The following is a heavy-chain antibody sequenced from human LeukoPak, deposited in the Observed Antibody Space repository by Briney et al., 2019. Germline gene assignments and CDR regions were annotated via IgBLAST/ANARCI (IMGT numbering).Heavy chain of an antibody. CDR2: ISGYNGNT. Sequence: ASVKVSCKASGYTFTSYGISWVRQAPGQGLEWMGWISGYNGNTNYAQKLQGRVTMTTDTSTSTAYMELRSLRSDDTAVYYCARNPNNGWFRFSVDYWGQGTLVTVSS. J-gene: IGHJ4*02. V-gene: IGHV1-18*01. D-gene: IGHD6-19*01. CDR1: GYTFTSYG. CDR3: ARNPNNGWFRFSVDY.